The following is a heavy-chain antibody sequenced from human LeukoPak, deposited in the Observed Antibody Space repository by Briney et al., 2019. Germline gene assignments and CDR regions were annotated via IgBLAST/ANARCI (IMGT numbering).Heavy chain of an antibody. J-gene: IGHJ4*02. D-gene: IGHD5-12*01. CDR3: AKPFGGGYDLDY. V-gene: IGHV3-23*01. Sequence: GGSLRLSCVASGFTFSSYAMSWARQAPGKGLEWVSGISASGGSTYYADSVKGRFTISRDNSKNAHYLQMNSLRAEDTAVYYCAKPFGGGYDLDYWGQGTLVTVSS. CDR1: GFTFSSYA. CDR2: ISASGGST.